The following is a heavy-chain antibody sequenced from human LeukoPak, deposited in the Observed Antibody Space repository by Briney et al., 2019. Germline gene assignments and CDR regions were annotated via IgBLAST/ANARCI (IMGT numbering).Heavy chain of an antibody. CDR2: IYYSGST. D-gene: IGHD1-26*01. V-gene: IGHV4-30-4*08. J-gene: IGHJ5*02. Sequence: SQTLSLTCTVSGGSISSGDYYWSWIRQPPGKGLEWIGYIYYSGSTYYNPSLKSRVTISVDTSKNQFSLKLSSVTAADTAVYYCAGHIGSYYDGDWFDPWGQGTLVTVSS. CDR1: GGSISSGDYY. CDR3: AGHIGSYYDGDWFDP.